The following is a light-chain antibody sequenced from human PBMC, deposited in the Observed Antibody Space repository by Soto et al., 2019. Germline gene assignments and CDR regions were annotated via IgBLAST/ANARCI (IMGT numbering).Light chain of an antibody. CDR2: DVS. V-gene: IGLV2-14*01. J-gene: IGLJ2*01. Sequence: QSVLTQPASVSGSPGQSITISCTGTSSDVGTYNYVSWYQQHAGKVPKLMIYDVSNRPSGVSDRLSGSKSGNTASLTISGLQAEDEADYYCTSYTSSSTLVFGGGTKLTVL. CDR3: TSYTSSSTLV. CDR1: SSDVGTYNY.